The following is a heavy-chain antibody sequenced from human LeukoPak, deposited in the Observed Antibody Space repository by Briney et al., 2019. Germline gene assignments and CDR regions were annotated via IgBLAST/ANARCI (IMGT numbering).Heavy chain of an antibody. CDR1: GFTFSSYS. CDR2: ISSSSRTI. V-gene: IGHV3-48*02. Sequence: GGPMRLSCAASGFTFSSYSMNWDRQAPGKGLEWVSYISSSSRTIYYADSVKGRFTISRDNAKNSLYLQMNSLRDEDTAVYYCARMTSGFDMWGQGTMVTVSS. CDR3: ARMTSGFDM. J-gene: IGHJ3*02.